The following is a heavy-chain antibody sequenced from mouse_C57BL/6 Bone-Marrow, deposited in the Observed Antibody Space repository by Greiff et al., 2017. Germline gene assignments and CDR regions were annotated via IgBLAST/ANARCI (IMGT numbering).Heavy chain of an antibody. V-gene: IGHV1-59*01. CDR3: ARGGTVVATPYCFDD. CDR1: GYTFTSYW. D-gene: IGHD1-1*01. CDR2: IDPSDSYT. J-gene: IGHJ2*01. Sequence: QVQLQQPGAELVRPGTSVKLSCKASGYTFTSYWMHWVKQRPGQGLEWIGVIDPSDSYTNYNQKFKGKATLTVDTSSSTAYMQLSSLTSEDSAVYYCARGGTVVATPYCFDDWGQGTTLTVSS.